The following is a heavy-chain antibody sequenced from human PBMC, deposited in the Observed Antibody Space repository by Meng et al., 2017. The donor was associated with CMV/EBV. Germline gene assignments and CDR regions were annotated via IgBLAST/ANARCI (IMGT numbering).Heavy chain of an antibody. Sequence: QGQRVRVGGAVKEPGATIKVSCKASGYTFSGYYMPRVRQAPGQGLEWMGWISPNSGGKNYAQKFQGRVTMTRDTSISTAYMELSRLRSDDTAVYYCARLGSTDDYWGQGTLVTVSS. CDR1: GYTFSGYY. D-gene: IGHD2-15*01. J-gene: IGHJ4*02. CDR2: ISPNSGGK. V-gene: IGHV1-2*02. CDR3: ARLGSTDDY.